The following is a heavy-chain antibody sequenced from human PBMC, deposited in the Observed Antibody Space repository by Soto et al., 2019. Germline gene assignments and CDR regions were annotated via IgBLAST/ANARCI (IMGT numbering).Heavy chain of an antibody. J-gene: IGHJ6*02. Sequence: SVKVSCKASGGTFSSYAISWVRQAPGQGLEWMGGIIPIFGTANYAQKFQGRVTITADESTSTAYMELGSLRSEDTAVYYCARTYCSSTSCSWWYYGMDVWGQGTTVTVSS. V-gene: IGHV1-69*13. CDR2: IIPIFGTA. D-gene: IGHD2-2*01. CDR1: GGTFSSYA. CDR3: ARTYCSSTSCSWWYYGMDV.